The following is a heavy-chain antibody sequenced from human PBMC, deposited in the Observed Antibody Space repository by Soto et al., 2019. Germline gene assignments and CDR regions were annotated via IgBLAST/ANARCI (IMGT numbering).Heavy chain of an antibody. D-gene: IGHD2-15*01. CDR2: IYWDDDK. Sequence: QITLKESGPPLVKPTQTLTLTCTFSGFSLSTSGVGVGWIRQPPGKALEWLALIYWDDDKRYSPSLKSRLTITKDPSKNQVVLTLTNMDPVDTATYYCAHSYGGNLFDYWGQGTLVTVSS. V-gene: IGHV2-5*02. CDR1: GFSLSTSGVG. J-gene: IGHJ4*02. CDR3: AHSYGGNLFDY.